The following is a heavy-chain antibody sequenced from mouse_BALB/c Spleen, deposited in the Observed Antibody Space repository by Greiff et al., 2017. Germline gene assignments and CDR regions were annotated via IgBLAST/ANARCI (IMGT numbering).Heavy chain of an antibody. D-gene: IGHD1-1*01. Sequence: VHLVESGPGLVQPSQSLSITCTVSGFSLTSYGVHWVRQSPGKGLEWLGVIWSGGSTDYNAAFISRLSISKDNSKSQVFFKMNSLQANDTAIYYCARNGNYYGSPAWFAYWGQGTLVTVSA. CDR3: ARNGNYYGSPAWFAY. V-gene: IGHV2-2*02. CDR1: GFSLTSYG. CDR2: IWSGGST. J-gene: IGHJ3*01.